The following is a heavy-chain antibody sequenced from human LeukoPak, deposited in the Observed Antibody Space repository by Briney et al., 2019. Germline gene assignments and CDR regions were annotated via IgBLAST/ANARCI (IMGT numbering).Heavy chain of an antibody. J-gene: IGHJ1*01. CDR2: IIPILGIA. V-gene: IGHV1-69*04. Sequence: SVKVSCKASGGTFSSYTISWVQQAPAQGLEWMGRIIPILGIANYAQKFQGRVTITADKSTSTAYMELSSLRSEDTAVYYCARDPSDSSSWIKGYVQHWGQGTLVTVSS. CDR3: ARDPSDSSSWIKGYVQH. CDR1: GGTFSSYT. D-gene: IGHD6-13*01.